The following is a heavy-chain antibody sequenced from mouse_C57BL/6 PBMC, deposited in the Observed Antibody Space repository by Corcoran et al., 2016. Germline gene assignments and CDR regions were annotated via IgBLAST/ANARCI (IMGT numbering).Heavy chain of an antibody. V-gene: IGHV3-6*01. Sequence: DVQLQESGPGLVKPSQSLSLTCSVTGYSITSGYYWNWIRQFPGNKLEWMGYISYDGSNNYNPSLKNRISITRDTSKNQFFLKLNSVTTEDTATYYCARGGTPGRFAYWGQGTLVTVSA. CDR3: ARGGTPGRFAY. CDR2: ISYDGSN. J-gene: IGHJ3*01. D-gene: IGHD1-1*01. CDR1: GYSITSGYY.